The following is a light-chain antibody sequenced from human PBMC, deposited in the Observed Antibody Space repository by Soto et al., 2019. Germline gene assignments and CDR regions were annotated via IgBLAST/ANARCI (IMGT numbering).Light chain of an antibody. CDR1: SSNIVSNY. V-gene: IGLV1-47*01. J-gene: IGLJ2*01. CDR2: RNN. Sequence: QSVLTQPPSASGTPGQRVTISCSGSSSNIVSNYVYWYQQLPGTAPKLLIYRNNQRPSGVPDRFSGSKSGTSASLAISGLRSEDEADYYCAAWDDSLSAYVVFGGGTKLTVL. CDR3: AAWDDSLSAYVV.